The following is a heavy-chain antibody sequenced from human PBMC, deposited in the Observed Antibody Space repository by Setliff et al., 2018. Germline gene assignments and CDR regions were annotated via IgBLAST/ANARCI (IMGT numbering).Heavy chain of an antibody. D-gene: IGHD5-12*01. CDR3: ARGWLRFGYFDY. CDR2: IYYIGST. Sequence: SETLSLTCTVSGGSISSGDYYWSWIRQPPGKGLEWIGYIYYIGSTYYNPSLKSRVTISVDTSKNQFSLKLSSVTAADTAVYYCARGWLRFGYFDYWGQGTLVTVSS. V-gene: IGHV4-30-4*08. CDR1: GGSISSGDYY. J-gene: IGHJ4*02.